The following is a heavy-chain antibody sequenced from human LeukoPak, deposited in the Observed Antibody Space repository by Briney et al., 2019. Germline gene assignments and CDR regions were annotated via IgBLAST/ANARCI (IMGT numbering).Heavy chain of an antibody. Sequence: PGGSLRLSCAASGFTFSSYAMSWVRQAPGKGLEWVSAISGSGGSTYYADSVKGRFTISRDNAKNSLYLQMNSLRAEDTAVYYCASNPHDSSGYYYLWGQGTLVTVSS. CDR3: ASNPHDSSGYYYL. D-gene: IGHD3-22*01. J-gene: IGHJ4*02. V-gene: IGHV3-23*01. CDR2: ISGSGGST. CDR1: GFTFSSYA.